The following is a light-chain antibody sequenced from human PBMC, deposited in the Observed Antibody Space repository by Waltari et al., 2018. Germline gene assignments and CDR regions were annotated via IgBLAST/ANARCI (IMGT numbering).Light chain of an antibody. CDR3: LAWDFSTAWT. CDR2: QDK. CDR1: KLGNTF. J-gene: IGLJ1*01. V-gene: IGLV3-1*01. Sequence: SSGLTQPPSVSVSTGQTATITCSGSKLGNTFASWYQQRPGQSPVLVIYQDKKRPSGIPELCSGSNSGYTATLTISGALPMDEADYYCLAWDFSTAWTFGTGTRVTFL.